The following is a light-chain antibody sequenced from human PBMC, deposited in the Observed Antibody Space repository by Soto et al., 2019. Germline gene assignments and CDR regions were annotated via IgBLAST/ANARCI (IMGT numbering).Light chain of an antibody. CDR2: GAS. CDR3: QQYHDLYT. J-gene: IGKJ5*01. CDR1: QSVSSS. Sequence: EIEMTQSPATLSVSPRERVILSCRASQSVSSSLAWYQQKPGQAPRLLIFGASTRATGVPPRFSGSGSVTEFTLTLSSLQPDDFATHYCQQYHDLYTFGQGTRLEIK. V-gene: IGKV3-15*01.